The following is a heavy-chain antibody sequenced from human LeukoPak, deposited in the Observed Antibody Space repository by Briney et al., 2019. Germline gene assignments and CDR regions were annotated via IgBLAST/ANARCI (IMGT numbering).Heavy chain of an antibody. D-gene: IGHD3-3*01. J-gene: IGHJ6*03. CDR2: FDPEDGET. CDR1: GYTLTELS. V-gene: IGHV1-24*01. Sequence: ASVTVSCKVSGYTLTELSMHWVRHAPGKGLEWMGGFDPEDGETIYAQKFQGRVTMTEDTSTDTAYMELSSLRSEDTAVYYCATTDSRVEWPYYYYYCMDVWGKGTTVTVSS. CDR3: ATTDSRVEWPYYYYYCMDV.